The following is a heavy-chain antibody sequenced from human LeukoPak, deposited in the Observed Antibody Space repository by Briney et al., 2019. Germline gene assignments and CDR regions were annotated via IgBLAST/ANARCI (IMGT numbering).Heavy chain of an antibody. D-gene: IGHD3-10*01. CDR2: IHYSGST. Sequence: SETLSLTCTVSGGSITNDYWSWIRQPPGKGLEWFGYIHYSGSTKYKSSLKRRVTISVDTSKNQFSLKLNSVTAADTAVYYCARGKEVITMLRGLKPGYYFDYWGQGTLVTVSS. CDR1: GGSITNDY. J-gene: IGHJ4*02. V-gene: IGHV4-59*01. CDR3: ARGKEVITMLRGLKPGYYFDY.